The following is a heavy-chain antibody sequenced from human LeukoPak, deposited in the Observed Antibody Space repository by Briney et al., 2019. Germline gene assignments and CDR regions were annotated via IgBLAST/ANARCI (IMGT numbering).Heavy chain of an antibody. D-gene: IGHD6-13*01. CDR2: ISVSGNT. Sequence: GGSLRLSCAASGFTLSSYAMSWVRQGPGKGLEWVSAISVSGNTYHADSVKGRSTISRDSSKNTLYLQMNSLRAGDAAVYYCARDRAAADPWGQGTLVTVSS. CDR3: ARDRAAADP. J-gene: IGHJ5*02. V-gene: IGHV3-23*01. CDR1: GFTLSSYA.